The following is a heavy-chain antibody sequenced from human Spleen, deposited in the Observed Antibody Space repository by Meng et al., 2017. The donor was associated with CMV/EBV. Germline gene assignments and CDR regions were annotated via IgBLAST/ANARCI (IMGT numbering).Heavy chain of an antibody. CDR1: GGSFSGYY. D-gene: IGHD3-3*01. CDR2: INHSGST. Sequence: SETLSLTCAVYGGSFSGYYWSWIRQPPGKGLEWIGEINHSGSTNYNPSLKSPVTIPVDTSKNQISLKLRSVTAADTAVYYCARGRWSGRTSFWWFDPWGQGTLVTVSS. V-gene: IGHV4-34*01. CDR3: ARGRWSGRTSFWWFDP. J-gene: IGHJ5*02.